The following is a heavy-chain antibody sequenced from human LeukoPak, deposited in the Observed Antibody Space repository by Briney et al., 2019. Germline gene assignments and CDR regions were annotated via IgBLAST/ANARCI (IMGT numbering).Heavy chain of an antibody. V-gene: IGHV4-59*01. CDR1: GGSISSYY. J-gene: IGHJ6*03. Sequence: SETLSLTCIVSGGSISSYYWSWIRQPPGKGLEWIGYIYYSGSTNYNPSLKSRVTISVDTSKNQFSLKLSSVTAADTAVYYCARVWGWANYMDVWGKGTTVTVSS. CDR2: IYYSGST. CDR3: ARVWGWANYMDV. D-gene: IGHD6-19*01.